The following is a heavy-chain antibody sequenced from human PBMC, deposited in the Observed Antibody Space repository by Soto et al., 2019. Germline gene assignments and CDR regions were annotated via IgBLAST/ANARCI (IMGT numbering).Heavy chain of an antibody. J-gene: IGHJ6*02. Sequence: EVQLVESGGGLVQPGGSLRLSCAASGFTFSDHYMDWVRQAPGKGLEWVGRTRNKANSYTTEYAASVKGRFTISRDDSKNSLYLQMNSLKTEDTAVYYCARGPPAAIPLGYYYGMDVWGQGTTVTVSS. D-gene: IGHD2-2*01. CDR3: ARGPPAAIPLGYYYGMDV. CDR2: TRNKANSYTT. CDR1: GFTFSDHY. V-gene: IGHV3-72*01.